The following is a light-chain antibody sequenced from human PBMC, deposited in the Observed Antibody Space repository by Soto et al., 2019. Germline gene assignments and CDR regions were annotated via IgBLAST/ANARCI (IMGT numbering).Light chain of an antibody. CDR3: QQLNSFPIT. J-gene: IGKJ5*01. V-gene: IGKV3-20*01. CDR1: QSVSSSY. CDR2: GAS. Sequence: EIVLTQSPGTLSLSPGERATLSCRASQSVSSSYLAWYQQKPGQAPRLLIYGASNRATGIPARFSGTGSGTDFTLTITSLQPEDFATYYCQQLNSFPITFGQGTRLEI.